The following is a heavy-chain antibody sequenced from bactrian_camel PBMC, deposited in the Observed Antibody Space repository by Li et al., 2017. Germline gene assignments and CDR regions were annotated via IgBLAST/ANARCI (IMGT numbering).Heavy chain of an antibody. Sequence: VQLVESGGGSVQAGGSLRLSCTYTRRPNYVTWFRQGPGNGREGVATIDSDGRTIYEDHVKGRFTISKDNAKKTLYLQMNSLKPEDTAMYYCAAGPRCTIATMIDYVVYEEYNYWGQGTQVTVS. CDR2: IDSDGRT. CDR1: YTRRPNY. CDR3: AAGPRCTIATMIDYVVYEEYNY. D-gene: IGHD4*01. V-gene: IGHV3S42*01. J-gene: IGHJ4*01.